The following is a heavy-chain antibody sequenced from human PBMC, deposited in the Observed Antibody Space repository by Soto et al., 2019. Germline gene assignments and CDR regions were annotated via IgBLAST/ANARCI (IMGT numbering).Heavy chain of an antibody. CDR1: GFTFTNYV. CDR3: ATEPVESIWRIGSWGIDN. Sequence: QVHLVESGGGGVQPGRSLRLSCATSGFTFTNYVMHWVRQTPGKGLEWVANVWYDGRQKCYADLAKGRFTISRDNSENTVSLQMNSLRVEDTAVYYCATEPVESIWRIGSWGIDNWGQGTLVTVSS. D-gene: IGHD6-13*01. J-gene: IGHJ4*02. CDR2: VWYDGRQK. V-gene: IGHV3-33*03.